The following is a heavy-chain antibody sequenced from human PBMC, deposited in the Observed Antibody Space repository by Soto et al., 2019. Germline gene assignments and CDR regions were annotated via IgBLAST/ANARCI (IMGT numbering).Heavy chain of an antibody. Sequence: SVKVSCKASGGTFSSYAISWVRQAPGQGLEWMGGIIPIFGTANYAQKFQGRVTITADESTSTAYMELSSLRSEDTAVYYCAGHYYDFWSGPHDYWGQGTLVTVSS. D-gene: IGHD3-3*01. J-gene: IGHJ4*02. V-gene: IGHV1-69*13. CDR2: IIPIFGTA. CDR1: GGTFSSYA. CDR3: AGHYYDFWSGPHDY.